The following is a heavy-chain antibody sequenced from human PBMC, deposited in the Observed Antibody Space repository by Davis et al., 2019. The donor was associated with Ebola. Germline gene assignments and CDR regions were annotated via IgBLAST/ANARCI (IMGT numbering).Heavy chain of an antibody. D-gene: IGHD3-22*01. CDR3: ASRWEYYDSSGPVSFGMDV. V-gene: IGHV4-4*02. CDR2: IYHSGST. Sequence: SETLSLTCAVSGGSISSDNWWSWVRQPPGKGLEWIGEIYHSGSTNYNPSLKSRVTISVDTSKNQFSLKLSSVTAADTAVYYCASRWEYYDSSGPVSFGMDVWGQGTTVTVSS. CDR1: GGSISSDNW. J-gene: IGHJ6*02.